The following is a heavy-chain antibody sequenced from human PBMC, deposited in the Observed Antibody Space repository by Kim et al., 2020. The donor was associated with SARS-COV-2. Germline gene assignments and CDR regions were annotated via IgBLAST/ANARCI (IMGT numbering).Heavy chain of an antibody. CDR2: ISWNSGSI. Sequence: GGSLRLSCAASGFTFGDYAMHWVRQAPGKGLEWVSGISWNSGSIGYADSVKGRFTISRDNAKNSLYLQMNSLRAEDTALYYCAAGRGSGYDSYYYYYMDVWGKGTTVTVSS. D-gene: IGHD5-12*01. CDR3: AAGRGSGYDSYYYYYMDV. J-gene: IGHJ6*03. V-gene: IGHV3-9*01. CDR1: GFTFGDYA.